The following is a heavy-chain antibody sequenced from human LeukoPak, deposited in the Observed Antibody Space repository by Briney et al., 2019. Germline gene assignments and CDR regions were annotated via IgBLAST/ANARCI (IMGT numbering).Heavy chain of an antibody. CDR2: IYHSGTT. D-gene: IGHD6-13*01. V-gene: IGHV4-59*01. J-gene: IGHJ4*02. CDR1: GASLSSYY. CDR3: ARDGIAAAKDY. Sequence: SETLSLTCTVSGASLSSYYWSSVRQPPGKGLELVWYIYHSGTTNNTNYNPSLKSRVTISVDTSKNQFSLKLSSVTAADTAVYFCARDGIAAAKDYWGQGTLVTVSS.